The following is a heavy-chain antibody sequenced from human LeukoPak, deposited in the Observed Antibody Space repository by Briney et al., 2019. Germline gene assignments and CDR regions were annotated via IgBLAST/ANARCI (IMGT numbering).Heavy chain of an antibody. CDR2: ITNSGGST. CDR3: ARLGYCSGGSCAY. Sequence: GGSLRLSCGASGFTFSSYGMNWVRQAPGKGLEWVSGITNSGGSTYYADSVKGRFTISRDNAKNSLYLQMNSLRAEDTAVYYCARLGYCSGGSCAYWGQGTLVTVSS. CDR1: GFTFSSYG. V-gene: IGHV3-23*01. D-gene: IGHD2-15*01. J-gene: IGHJ4*02.